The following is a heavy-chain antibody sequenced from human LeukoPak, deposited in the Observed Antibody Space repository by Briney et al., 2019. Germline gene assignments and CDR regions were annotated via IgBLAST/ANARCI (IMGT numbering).Heavy chain of an antibody. CDR3: ARAGRYYDSSTFYYFDY. D-gene: IGHD3-22*01. Sequence: ASVKVSCKASGYTFTSYGISWVRQAPGQGLEWMGWISAYNGNTNYAQKLQGRVTMTTDTSTSTAYMELRGLRSDDTAVYYCARAGRYYDSSTFYYFDYWGQGTLVTVSS. V-gene: IGHV1-18*01. J-gene: IGHJ4*02. CDR1: GYTFTSYG. CDR2: ISAYNGNT.